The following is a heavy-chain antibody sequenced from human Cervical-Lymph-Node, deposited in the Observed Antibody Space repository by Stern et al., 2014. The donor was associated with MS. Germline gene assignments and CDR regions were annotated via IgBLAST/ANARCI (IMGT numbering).Heavy chain of an antibody. CDR1: GFTFSSYA. Sequence: VQLVQSGGGLVQPGGSLRLSCAASGFTFSSYAMSWVRQAPGKGLEWVSAISGSGGSTYYADSVKGRFTISRDNSKNTLYLQMNSLRAEDTAVYYCAKSYGTLRFLEWLSIKSYFDYWGQGTLVTVSS. D-gene: IGHD3-3*01. CDR2: ISGSGGST. CDR3: AKSYGTLRFLEWLSIKSYFDY. J-gene: IGHJ4*02. V-gene: IGHV3-23*04.